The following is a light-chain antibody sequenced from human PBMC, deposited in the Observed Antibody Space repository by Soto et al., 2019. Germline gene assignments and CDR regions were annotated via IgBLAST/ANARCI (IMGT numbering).Light chain of an antibody. CDR2: DDS. Sequence: IKMTQSPSTLSASVGDRVTITCRTGQSISRWLAWYQQKPGEAPKLLIYDDSALQSGVPSRFSGSGSGTVFTLTISNLQPEDVATYYCQQSYGSPYTFGQGTKVDIK. CDR1: QSISRW. J-gene: IGKJ2*01. CDR3: QQSYGSPYT. V-gene: IGKV1-5*01.